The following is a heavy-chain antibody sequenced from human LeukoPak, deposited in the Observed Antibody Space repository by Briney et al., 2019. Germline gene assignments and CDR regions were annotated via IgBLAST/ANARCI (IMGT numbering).Heavy chain of an antibody. Sequence: PGGSLRLSCAASGFTFSSYAMSWVRQAPGKGLEWVSAISGSGGSTYYADSVKGRFTISRDNSKNTLYLQTNSLRAEDTAVYYCAKLHCSGGSCYRKIDNTLWDYWGQGTLVTVSS. D-gene: IGHD2-15*01. CDR2: ISGSGGST. V-gene: IGHV3-23*01. J-gene: IGHJ4*02. CDR3: AKLHCSGGSCYRKIDNTLWDY. CDR1: GFTFSSYA.